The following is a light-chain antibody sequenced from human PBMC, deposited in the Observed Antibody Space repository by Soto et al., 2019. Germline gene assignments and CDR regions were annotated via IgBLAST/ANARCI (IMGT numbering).Light chain of an antibody. V-gene: IGLV1-44*01. CDR2: SNN. CDR3: AAWDDSLNGLYV. CDR1: SSNIGSNT. Sequence: QSVLTQPPSASGTPGQRVTISCSGSSSNIGSNTVNWYQQLPGTAPKLLIYSNNQRPSGVPDRFSGSKSGTSASLAISGLQSEDEADYYCAAWDDSLNGLYVFETGPKVTVL. J-gene: IGLJ1*01.